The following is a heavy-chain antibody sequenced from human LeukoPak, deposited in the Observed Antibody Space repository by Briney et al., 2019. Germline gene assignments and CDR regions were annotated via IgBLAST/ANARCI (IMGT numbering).Heavy chain of an antibody. D-gene: IGHD4-23*01. CDR1: GFTFSSYD. V-gene: IGHV3-13*01. J-gene: IGHJ3*02. Sequence: GGSLRLSCAASGFTFSSYDMHWVRQATGKGLEWVSAIGTAGDTYYPGSAKGRFTISRENAKNSLYLQMNSLRAGDTAVYYCARVVYGGNSPGAFDIWGQGTMVTVSS. CDR3: ARVVYGGNSPGAFDI. CDR2: IGTAGDT.